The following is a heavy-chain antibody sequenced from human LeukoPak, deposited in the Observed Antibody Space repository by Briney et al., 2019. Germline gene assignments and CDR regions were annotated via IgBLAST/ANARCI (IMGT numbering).Heavy chain of an antibody. V-gene: IGHV1-2*02. CDR3: ARDRSYYYGSGSSPPFDP. CDR2: INPNSGGT. J-gene: IGHJ5*02. CDR1: GYTFTGYY. Sequence: ASVKVSCKASGYTFTGYYMHWVRQAPGQGLGWMGWINPNSGGTNYAQKFQGRVTMTRDTSISTAYMELSRLRSDDTAVYYCARDRSYYYGSGSSPPFDPWGQGTLVTVSS. D-gene: IGHD3-10*01.